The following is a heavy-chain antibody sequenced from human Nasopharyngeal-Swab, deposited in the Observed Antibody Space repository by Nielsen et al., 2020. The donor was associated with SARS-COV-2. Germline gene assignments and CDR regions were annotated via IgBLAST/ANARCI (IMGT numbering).Heavy chain of an antibody. V-gene: IGHV4-34*01. J-gene: IGHJ4*02. CDR3: ARGTSNYYDSSGTIDY. Sequence: PPGKGLEWIGEINYSGSTNYNPSLKSRVTISVDTSKNQFSLKLSSVTAADTAVYYCARGTSNYYDSSGTIDYWGQGTLVTVSS. D-gene: IGHD3-22*01. CDR2: INYSGST.